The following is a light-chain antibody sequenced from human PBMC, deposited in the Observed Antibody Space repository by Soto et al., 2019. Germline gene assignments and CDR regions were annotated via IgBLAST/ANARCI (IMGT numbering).Light chain of an antibody. CDR2: DAS. Sequence: DIEMTQSPSTLSASVGDRVTITCRASQSISSWLAWYQQKPGKAPKLLIYDASSLESGVPSRLSGSGSGTEFTLTISSLQPDDFATYYCQQYKTFGQGTKVDI. J-gene: IGKJ1*01. V-gene: IGKV1-5*01. CDR3: QQYKT. CDR1: QSISSW.